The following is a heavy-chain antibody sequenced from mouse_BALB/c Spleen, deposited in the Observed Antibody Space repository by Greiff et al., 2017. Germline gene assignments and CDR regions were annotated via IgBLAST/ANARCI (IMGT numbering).Heavy chain of an antibody. V-gene: IGHV5-6*03. Sequence: EVMLVESGGGLVKPGGSLKLSCAASGFAFSSYDMSWVRQTPDKRLEWVATISSGGSYTYYPDSVKGRFTISRDNAKNTLYLQMSSLKSEDTAMYYCARQGNGYYLYYFDYWGQGTTLTVSS. CDR3: ARQGNGYYLYYFDY. CDR2: ISSGGSYT. CDR1: GFAFSSYD. J-gene: IGHJ2*01. D-gene: IGHD2-3*01.